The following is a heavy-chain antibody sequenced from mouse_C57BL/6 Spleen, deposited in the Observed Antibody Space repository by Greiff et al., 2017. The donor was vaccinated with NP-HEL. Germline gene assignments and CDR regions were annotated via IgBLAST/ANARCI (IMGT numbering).Heavy chain of an antibody. Sequence: QVQLQQPGAELVKPGASVKLSCKASGYTFTSYWMHWVKQRPGPGLEWIGMIHPNSGSTNYNEKFKSKATLTVDKSSSTAYMQRSSLTSEDSAVYYCARRGYEGYAMDYWGQGTSVTVSS. D-gene: IGHD2-3*01. CDR3: ARRGYEGYAMDY. CDR2: IHPNSGST. V-gene: IGHV1-64*01. J-gene: IGHJ4*01. CDR1: GYTFTSYW.